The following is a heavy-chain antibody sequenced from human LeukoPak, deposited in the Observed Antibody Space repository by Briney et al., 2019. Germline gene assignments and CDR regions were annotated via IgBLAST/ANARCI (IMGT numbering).Heavy chain of an antibody. J-gene: IGHJ4*02. V-gene: IGHV3-33*01. D-gene: IGHD3-10*01. Sequence: GGSLSLSCAASGFTFSSYGMHWVRQAPGKGLEWVAVIWYDGSNKYYADSVKGRFTISRDNSKNTLYLQMNSLRAEDTAVYYCARGPGFGEPPYYFDYWGQGTLVTVSS. CDR1: GFTFSSYG. CDR2: IWYDGSNK. CDR3: ARGPGFGEPPYYFDY.